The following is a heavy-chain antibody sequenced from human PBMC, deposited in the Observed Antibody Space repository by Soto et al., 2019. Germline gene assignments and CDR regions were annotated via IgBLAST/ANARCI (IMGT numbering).Heavy chain of an antibody. CDR2: IFYSGTT. D-gene: IGHD1-26*01. CDR1: DGSLTSYF. V-gene: IGHV4-59*01. J-gene: IGHJ3*02. CDR3: ARGRGGTYDAFDI. Sequence: SETLSLTCSVSDGSLTSYFWSWIRQPPGKGLEWIGYIFYSGTTNYNPSLKSRLTISIDTSRNRFALKLNSVTAADTVVYYCARGRGGTYDAFDIWGQGTMVTVSS.